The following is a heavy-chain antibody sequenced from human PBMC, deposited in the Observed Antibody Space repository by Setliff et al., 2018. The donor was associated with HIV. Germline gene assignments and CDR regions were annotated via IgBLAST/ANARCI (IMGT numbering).Heavy chain of an antibody. CDR3: ARDGTRLLAAMDV. CDR2: IRCDGSNE. Sequence: GGSLRLSCAASGFTFSSYGMHWVRQAPGKGLEWVAFIRCDGSNEYYADSVKGRFTISRDNSKNTLYLQINSLRAEDTALYYCARDGTRLLAAMDVWGKGTTVTVSS. V-gene: IGHV3-30*02. D-gene: IGHD3-3*01. CDR1: GFTFSSYG. J-gene: IGHJ6*03.